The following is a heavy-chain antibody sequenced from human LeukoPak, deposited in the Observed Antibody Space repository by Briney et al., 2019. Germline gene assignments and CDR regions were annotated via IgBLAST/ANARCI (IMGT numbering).Heavy chain of an antibody. V-gene: IGHV1-3*03. Sequence: VASVKVSCKASGYTFTSYAMHWVRQAPGQRLEWMGWINAGNGNTKYSQEFQGRVTITRDTSASTAYMELSSLRSEDTAVYYCARDRIDSSGYYGIDYWGQGTLVTVSS. D-gene: IGHD3-22*01. CDR1: GYTFTSYA. J-gene: IGHJ4*02. CDR2: INAGNGNT. CDR3: ARDRIDSSGYYGIDY.